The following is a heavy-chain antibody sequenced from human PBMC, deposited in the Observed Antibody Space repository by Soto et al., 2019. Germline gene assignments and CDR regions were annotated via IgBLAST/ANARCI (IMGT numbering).Heavy chain of an antibody. D-gene: IGHD3-9*01. CDR1: GYSFTNYG. CDR3: ARVPPIYDILTGYYHDC. CDR2: ISVYNGYT. J-gene: IGHJ4*02. Sequence: QVQLVQSGAEVKKPGASVKVSCEASGYSFTNYGISWVRQAPGQGLEWMGWISVYNGYTNYAQNLQGRVAMTTDTSTSTAYMELRSLRSDDTAVYSCARVPPIYDILTGYYHDCWGQGTLVTVSS. V-gene: IGHV1-18*01.